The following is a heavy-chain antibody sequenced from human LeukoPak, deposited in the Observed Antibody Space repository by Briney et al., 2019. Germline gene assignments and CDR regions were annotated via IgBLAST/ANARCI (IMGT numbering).Heavy chain of an antibody. CDR1: GFTFSSYW. J-gene: IGHJ3*02. CDR2: VNSDGSYT. CDR3: ARNVQGGFDI. Sequence: QPGGSLRLSCTASGFTFSSYWMHWVRQAPGKGLVWVSRVNSDGSYTNLADSVRGRFTISRDNAKGTLYLQMNSLRAEDTAVYYCARNVQGGFDIWGQGTMVTVSS. D-gene: IGHD2-15*01. V-gene: IGHV3-74*01.